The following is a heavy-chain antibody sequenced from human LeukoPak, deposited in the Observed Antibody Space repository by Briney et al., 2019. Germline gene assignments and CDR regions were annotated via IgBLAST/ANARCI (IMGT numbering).Heavy chain of an antibody. V-gene: IGHV1-18*01. D-gene: IGHD3-10*01. CDR2: ISAYNGNT. Sequence: ASVKVSCKASGYTFTSYGISWVRQAPGQGLEWMGWISAYNGNTNYAQKLQGRVTMTTDTSTSTAYMELRSLRSDDTAVYYCARVPTVVRVDFMGYYYMDVWGKGTTVTISS. CDR3: ARVPTVVRVDFMGYYYMDV. CDR1: GYTFTSYG. J-gene: IGHJ6*03.